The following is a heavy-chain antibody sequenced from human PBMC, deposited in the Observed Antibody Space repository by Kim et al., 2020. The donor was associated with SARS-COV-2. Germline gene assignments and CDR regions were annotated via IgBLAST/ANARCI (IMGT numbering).Heavy chain of an antibody. CDR3: ARIYSSGWWGYKWFDP. V-gene: IGHV1-8*01. Sequence: ASVKVSCKASGYTFTSYDINWVRQATGQGLEWMGWMNPNSGNTGYAQKFQGRVTMTRNTSISTAYMELSSLRSEDTAVYYCARIYSSGWWGYKWFDPWGQGTLVTVSS. D-gene: IGHD6-19*01. J-gene: IGHJ5*02. CDR2: MNPNSGNT. CDR1: GYTFTSYD.